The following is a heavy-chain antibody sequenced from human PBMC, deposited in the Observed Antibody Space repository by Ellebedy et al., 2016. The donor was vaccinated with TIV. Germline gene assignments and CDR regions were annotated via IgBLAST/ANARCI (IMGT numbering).Heavy chain of an antibody. D-gene: IGHD3-16*01. Sequence: PGGSLTLSCAASGFTFSVTWMSWARQVPGKGLEWVARIKYDGADKDYVDSVKGRFTISRDNAKNSLDLQMNSLRVEDTAVYLCVRARNYALDSWGQGTLVTVSS. CDR2: IKYDGADK. J-gene: IGHJ4*02. V-gene: IGHV3-7*01. CDR1: GFTFSVTW. CDR3: VRARNYALDS.